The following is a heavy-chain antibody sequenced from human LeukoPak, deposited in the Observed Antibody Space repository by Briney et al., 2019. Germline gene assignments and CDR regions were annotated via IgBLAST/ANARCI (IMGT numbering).Heavy chain of an antibody. D-gene: IGHD3-10*01. J-gene: IGHJ4*02. Sequence: ASVKVSCKASGYTFTGYYMHWVRQAPGQGLEWMGWFNPTSAGTNYPQKFPRRFTMTRDTSISTAYMQLSRLRSDDTAVYYCARDRGTMVRGVIINYWGQGTLVTVSS. CDR3: ARDRGTMVRGVIINY. CDR1: GYTFTGYY. CDR2: FNPTSAGT. V-gene: IGHV1-2*02.